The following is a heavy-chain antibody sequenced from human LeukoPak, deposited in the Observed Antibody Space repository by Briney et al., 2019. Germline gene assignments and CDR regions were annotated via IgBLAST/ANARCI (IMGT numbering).Heavy chain of an antibody. CDR3: TTDTWYSAGH. CDR1: GFTFSSYA. CDR2: ISYDGSNK. D-gene: IGHD2-15*01. Sequence: GGSLRLSCAASGFTFSSYAMHWVRQAPGKGLEWVAVISYDGSNKYYADSVKGRFTISRDNAKNSLFLQMNSLRAEDTAIYYCTTDTWYSAGHWGQGTLVTVSS. J-gene: IGHJ4*02. V-gene: IGHV3-30-3*01.